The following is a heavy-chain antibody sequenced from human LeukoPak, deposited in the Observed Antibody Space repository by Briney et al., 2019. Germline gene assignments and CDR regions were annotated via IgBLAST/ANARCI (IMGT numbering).Heavy chain of an antibody. Sequence: GGSLRLSCAASGFTFSRYWMSWVRQAPGKGLEWVANIKQDGSEKYYVDSVKGRFTISRDNAKISLYLQMNSLGAEDTAVYYCARSAGSSGWYEGYYFDYWGQGTLVTVSS. CDR1: GFTFSRYW. CDR2: IKQDGSEK. V-gene: IGHV3-7*01. J-gene: IGHJ4*02. D-gene: IGHD6-13*01. CDR3: ARSAGSSGWYEGYYFDY.